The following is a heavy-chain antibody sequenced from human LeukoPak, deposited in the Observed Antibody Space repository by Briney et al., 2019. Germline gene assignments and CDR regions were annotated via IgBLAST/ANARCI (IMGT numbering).Heavy chain of an antibody. CDR3: AKDLVVVVPAAIGAMDYYYYGMDV. Sequence: GGSLGLSCAASGFTFSSYAMSWVRQAPGKGLEWVSAISGSGGSTYYADSVKGRFTISRDNSKNTLYLQMNSLRAEDTAVYYCAKDLVVVVPAAIGAMDYYYYGMDVWGQGTTVTVSS. D-gene: IGHD2-2*02. CDR2: ISGSGGST. V-gene: IGHV3-23*01. CDR1: GFTFSSYA. J-gene: IGHJ6*02.